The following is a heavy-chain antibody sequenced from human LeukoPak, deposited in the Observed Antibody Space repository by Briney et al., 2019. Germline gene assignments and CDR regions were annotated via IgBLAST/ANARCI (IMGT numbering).Heavy chain of an antibody. Sequence: ASVKVSCKASGYMFTGYYMHWVRQAPGQGLEWMGWINPHSGGTNYAQKFQGRVTMTRDTSISTVYMEVSRLRSDDTAVYYCARDSSYSSSLYYFEYWGQGTLVTVSS. D-gene: IGHD6-6*01. CDR3: ARDSSYSSSLYYFEY. J-gene: IGHJ4*02. V-gene: IGHV1-2*02. CDR1: GYMFTGYY. CDR2: INPHSGGT.